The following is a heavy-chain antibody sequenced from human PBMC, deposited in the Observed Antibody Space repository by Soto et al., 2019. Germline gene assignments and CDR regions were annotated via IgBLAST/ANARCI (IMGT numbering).Heavy chain of an antibody. D-gene: IGHD2-2*01. CDR3: AKDRSDCSSTSCYAADYYYYMDV. J-gene: IGHJ6*03. Sequence: GGSLRLSCAASGFTFSSYAMSWVRQAPGKGLEWVSAISGSGGSTYYADSVKGRFTISRDNSKNTLYLQMNSLRAEDTVVYYCAKDRSDCSSTSCYAADYYYYMDVWGKGTTVTVSS. CDR2: ISGSGGST. CDR1: GFTFSSYA. V-gene: IGHV3-23*01.